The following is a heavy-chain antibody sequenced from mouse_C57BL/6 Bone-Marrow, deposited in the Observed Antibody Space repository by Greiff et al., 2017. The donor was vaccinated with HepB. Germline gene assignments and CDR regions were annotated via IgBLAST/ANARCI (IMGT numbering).Heavy chain of an antibody. CDR1: GYTFTDYY. J-gene: IGHJ4*01. D-gene: IGHD2-3*01. CDR2: INPYNGGT. Sequence: DVKLQESGPVLVKPGASVKMSCKASGYTFTDYYMNWVKQSHGKSLEWIGVINPYNGGTSYNQKFKGKATLTVDKSSSTAYMELNSLTSEDSAVYYCARGDGYYVEAMDYWGQGTSVTVSS. V-gene: IGHV1-19*01. CDR3: ARGDGYYVEAMDY.